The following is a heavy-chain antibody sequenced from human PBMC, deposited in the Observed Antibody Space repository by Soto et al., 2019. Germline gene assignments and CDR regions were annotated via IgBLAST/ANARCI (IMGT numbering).Heavy chain of an antibody. CDR2: INPNSGGT. J-gene: IGHJ4*02. V-gene: IGHV1-2*02. CDR1: GCTFTSYY. Sequence: ASVKVSCKASGCTFTSYYMHWVRQAPGQGLEWMGWINPNSGGTNYAQKFQGRVTMTRDTSISTAYMELSRLRSDDTAVYYCAREYSSGVLPSDYWGQGTLVTVSS. CDR3: AREYSSGVLPSDY. D-gene: IGHD6-19*01.